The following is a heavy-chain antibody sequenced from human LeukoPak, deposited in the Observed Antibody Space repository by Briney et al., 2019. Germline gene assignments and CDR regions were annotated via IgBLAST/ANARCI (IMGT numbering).Heavy chain of an antibody. V-gene: IGHV3-21*01. CDR3: ARTPGIAAAGTNY. CDR1: GFTFSSYS. D-gene: IGHD6-13*01. J-gene: IGHJ4*02. Sequence: GGSLRLSCAASGFTFSSYSMNWVRQAPGKGLEWVSSISSSSSYIHYADSVKGRFTISRDNAKNSLYLQMNSLRAEDTAVYYCARTPGIAAAGTNYWGQGTLVTISS. CDR2: ISSSSSYI.